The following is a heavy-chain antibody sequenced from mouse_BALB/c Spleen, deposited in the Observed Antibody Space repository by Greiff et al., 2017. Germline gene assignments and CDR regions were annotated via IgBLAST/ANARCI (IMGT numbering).Heavy chain of an antibody. V-gene: IGHV5-6-3*01. CDR1: GFTFSSYG. CDR2: INSNGGST. CDR3: ARDGEVRRNWYFDV. Sequence: DVMVVESGGGLVQPGGSLKLSCAASGFTFSSYGMSWVRQTPDKRLELVATINSNGGSTYYPDSVKGRFTISRDNAKNTLYLQMSSLKSEDTAMYYCARDGEVRRNWYFDVWGAGTTVTVSS. J-gene: IGHJ1*01. D-gene: IGHD2-14*01.